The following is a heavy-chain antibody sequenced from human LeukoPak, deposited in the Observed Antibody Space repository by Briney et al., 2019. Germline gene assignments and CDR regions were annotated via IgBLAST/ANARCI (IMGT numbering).Heavy chain of an antibody. V-gene: IGHV4-4*09. J-gene: IGHJ4*02. Sequence: SETLSLTSDVSGASMCSNYWSWIRQPPGKGLEWIGYIYHSGNTNYSPSLESRVTMSVDESKNQFSLRVHFVSAADTAVYYCASTRRSAVSGRFDSWGQGTLVTVSS. CDR3: ASTRRSAVSGRFDS. CDR1: GASMCSNY. D-gene: IGHD6-19*01. CDR2: IYHSGNT.